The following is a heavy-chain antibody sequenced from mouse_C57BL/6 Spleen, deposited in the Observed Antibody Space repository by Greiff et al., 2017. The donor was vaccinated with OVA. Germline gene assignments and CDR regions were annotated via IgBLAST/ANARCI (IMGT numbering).Heavy chain of an antibody. J-gene: IGHJ3*01. Sequence: QVQLQQPGAELVKPGASVKMSCKASGYTFTSYWITWVKQRPGQGLEWIGDIYPGSGSTNYNDKFKSKATLTVDTSSSTAYMQLSSLTSEDSAVYYCAMRELLLRSPWFAYWGQGTLVTVSA. CDR1: GYTFTSYW. D-gene: IGHD1-1*01. CDR2: IYPGSGST. V-gene: IGHV1-55*01. CDR3: AMRELLLRSPWFAY.